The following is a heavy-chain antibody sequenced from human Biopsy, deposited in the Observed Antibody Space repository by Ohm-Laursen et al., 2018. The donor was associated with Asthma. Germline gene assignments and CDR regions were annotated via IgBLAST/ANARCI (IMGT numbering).Heavy chain of an antibody. D-gene: IGHD1-26*01. CDR2: ISFDGSNK. Sequence: SLRLSCSAFGFTFSNYGMHWVRQAPGKGLDWVAVISFDGSNKNYTDSVKGRFTISRDNSRNTLHLQMNSLRAEDTAVYYCAKDVFPGWELRRGPDYWGQGTLVTVSP. CDR1: GFTFSNYG. V-gene: IGHV3-30*18. CDR3: AKDVFPGWELRRGPDY. J-gene: IGHJ4*02.